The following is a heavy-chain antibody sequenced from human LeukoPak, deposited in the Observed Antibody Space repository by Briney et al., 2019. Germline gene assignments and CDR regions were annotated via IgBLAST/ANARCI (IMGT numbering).Heavy chain of an antibody. J-gene: IGHJ4*02. D-gene: IGHD1-20*01. V-gene: IGHV1-2*06. CDR3: ARDSGITGTTGAIDY. CDR1: GYTFTGYY. Sequence: ASVRVSCKASGYTFTGYYMHWVRQAPGQGLEWMGRININSGGTGYAQKFQGRVTLTRDTSITTAFMELSRLRSDDTAVHYCARDSGITGTTGAIDYWGQGTLVTVSS. CDR2: ININSGGT.